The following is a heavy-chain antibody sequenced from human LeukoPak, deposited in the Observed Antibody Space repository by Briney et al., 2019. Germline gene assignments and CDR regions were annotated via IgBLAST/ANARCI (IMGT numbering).Heavy chain of an antibody. D-gene: IGHD3-3*01. J-gene: IGHJ6*03. CDR3: ARDPPRYFGVVIMGGDYYMDV. Sequence: SVKLSCKASGGTFSSYAISWVRQAPGQGLQWMGGIIPIFGTANYAQKFQGRVTITADESTSTAYMELSSLRSEDTAVHYCARDPPRYFGVVIMGGDYYMDVWGKGTTVTVSS. CDR1: GGTFSSYA. V-gene: IGHV1-69*01. CDR2: IIPIFGTA.